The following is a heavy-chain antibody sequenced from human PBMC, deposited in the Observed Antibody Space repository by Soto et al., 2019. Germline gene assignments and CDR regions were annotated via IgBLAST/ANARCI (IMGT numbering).Heavy chain of an antibody. CDR3: GRVVQFYDSSGYSFYYFDY. Sequence: SETLSFTCNIYGDSINSSAYYWSLIRQPPGKGLEWIGYIYSRRSENYNPSLGPRATITIDTPRNQFSLHLITLRATDTAFYYCGRVVQFYDSSGYSFYYFDYWGQGALVTVSS. J-gene: IGHJ4*02. CDR2: IYSRRSE. CDR1: GDSINSSAYY. V-gene: IGHV4-30-4*01. D-gene: IGHD3-22*01.